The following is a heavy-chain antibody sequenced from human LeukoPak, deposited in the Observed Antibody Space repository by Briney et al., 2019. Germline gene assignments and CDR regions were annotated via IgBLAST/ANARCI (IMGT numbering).Heavy chain of an antibody. D-gene: IGHD2-2*01. CDR1: GGSISSGSYY. CDR3: ARIPYCSSTSCRDY. CDR2: IYTSGST. V-gene: IGHV4-61*02. Sequence: PSETLSLTCTVSGGSISSGSYYWSWIRQPAGKGLEWIGRIYTSGSTNYNPSLKIRVTISVDTSKNQFSLKLSSVTAADTAVYYCARIPYCSSTSCRDYWGQGTLVTVSS. J-gene: IGHJ4*02.